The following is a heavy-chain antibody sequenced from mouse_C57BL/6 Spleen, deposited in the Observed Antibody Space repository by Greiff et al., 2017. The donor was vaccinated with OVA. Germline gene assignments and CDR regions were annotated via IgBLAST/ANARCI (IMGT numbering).Heavy chain of an antibody. CDR1: GYTFTDYE. V-gene: IGHV1-15*01. Sequence: VQRVESGAELVRPGASVTLSCKASGYTFTDYEMHWVKQTPVHGLEWIGAIDPETGGTAYNQKFKGKAILTADKSSSTAYMELRSLTSEDSAVYYCTNYYGSSPLYAMDYWGQGTSVTVSS. D-gene: IGHD1-1*01. CDR2: IDPETGGT. CDR3: TNYYGSSPLYAMDY. J-gene: IGHJ4*01.